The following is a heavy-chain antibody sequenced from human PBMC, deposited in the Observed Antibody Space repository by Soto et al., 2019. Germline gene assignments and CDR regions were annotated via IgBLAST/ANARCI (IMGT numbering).Heavy chain of an antibody. CDR3: ARDGPEDIVVVPAAPDY. CDR1: GFSFSTYG. V-gene: IGHV3-33*01. D-gene: IGHD2-2*01. Sequence: SLRLSCAASGFSFSTYGMHWVRQAPGKGLECVAVIWFDGSNKQYADSVKGRFTISRDNSKNTLYLQMNSLRAEDTAVYYCARDGPEDIVVVPAAPDYWGQGTLVTVSS. J-gene: IGHJ4*02. CDR2: IWFDGSNK.